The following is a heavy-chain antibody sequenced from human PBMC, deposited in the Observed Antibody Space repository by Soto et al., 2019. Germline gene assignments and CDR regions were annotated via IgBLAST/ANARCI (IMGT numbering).Heavy chain of an antibody. D-gene: IGHD2-15*01. J-gene: IGHJ4*02. CDR3: ARDAVYCSGGSCYGYYFDY. CDR2: ISTSGTTI. CDR1: GFTFSDYY. V-gene: IGHV3-11*01. Sequence: GGSLRLSCAASGFTFSDYYMSWIRQAPGKGLEWVSYISTSGTTIYHADSVRGRFTISRDNAKNSLYLQMNSLRAEDTAVYYCARDAVYCSGGSCYGYYFDYWAQGTLVTVSS.